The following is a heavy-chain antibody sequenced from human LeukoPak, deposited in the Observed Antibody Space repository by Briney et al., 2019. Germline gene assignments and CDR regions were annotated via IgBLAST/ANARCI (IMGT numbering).Heavy chain of an antibody. V-gene: IGHV1-69*13. CDR2: IIPILGTA. CDR3: AREPSVADLGGFQH. J-gene: IGHJ1*01. CDR1: GGTFSSYA. D-gene: IGHD6-19*01. Sequence: SVKVSCKASGGTFSSYAISWVRQAPGQGLEWMGGIIPILGTANYAQKFQGRVTITADESTSTAYMELSSLRSEDTAVYYCAREPSVADLGGFQHWGQGTLVTVSS.